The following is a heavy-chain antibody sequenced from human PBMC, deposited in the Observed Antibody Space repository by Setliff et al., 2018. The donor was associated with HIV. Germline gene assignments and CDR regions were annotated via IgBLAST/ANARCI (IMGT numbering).Heavy chain of an antibody. CDR3: ARADPLGEQVWSLQYFQH. J-gene: IGHJ1*01. V-gene: IGHV3-74*01. CDR1: GFTFSSYW. CDR2: INSDGSIT. Sequence: ETLSLSCAASGFTFSSYWMHWVRRAPGKGLVWVSRINSDGSITSYADSVKGRFTISRDNAKNSLYLQMNSLRAEDTAVYYCARADPLGEQVWSLQYFQHWGQGTLVTVSS. D-gene: IGHD3-10*01.